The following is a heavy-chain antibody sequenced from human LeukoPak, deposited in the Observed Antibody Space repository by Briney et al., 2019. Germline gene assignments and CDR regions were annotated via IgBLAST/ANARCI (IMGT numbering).Heavy chain of an antibody. CDR2: MNPNSGST. V-gene: IGHV1-8*01. CDR1: GYTFTSYD. Sequence: GASVKVSCKASGYTFTSYDINWVRQATGQGLEWMGWMNPNSGSTGYAQKFQGRVTMTRNTSISTAYMELSSLRSEDTAVYYCARVSRVVVVAATMDYYYYGMDVWGQGTTVTVSS. D-gene: IGHD2-15*01. CDR3: ARVSRVVVVAATMDYYYYGMDV. J-gene: IGHJ6*02.